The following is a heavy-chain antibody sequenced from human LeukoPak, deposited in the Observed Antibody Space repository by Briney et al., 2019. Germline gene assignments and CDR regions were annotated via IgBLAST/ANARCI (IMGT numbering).Heavy chain of an antibody. Sequence: VASVKVSCKASGCTFTGYYMHWVRQAPGQGLEWMGWINPNSGGTNYAQKFQGRVTMTRDTSISTAYMELSRLRSDDTAVYYCARAEYNWNGFDYRGQGTLVTVSS. CDR3: ARAEYNWNGFDY. J-gene: IGHJ4*02. CDR1: GCTFTGYY. CDR2: INPNSGGT. V-gene: IGHV1-2*02. D-gene: IGHD1-1*01.